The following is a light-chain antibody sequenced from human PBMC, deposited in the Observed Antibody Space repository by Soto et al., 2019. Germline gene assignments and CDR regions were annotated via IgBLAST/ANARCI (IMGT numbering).Light chain of an antibody. CDR3: CSYAGSFTYV. V-gene: IGLV2-11*01. J-gene: IGLJ1*01. CDR1: SSDVGGYNY. CDR2: DVN. Sequence: ALTQPRSVSGSPGQSVTVSCTGTSSDVGGYNYVSWYQQHPGKAPKLMIYDVNKRPSGVPDRFSGSKSGNTASLTISGLQAEDEADYYCCSYAGSFTYVFGTGTKLTVL.